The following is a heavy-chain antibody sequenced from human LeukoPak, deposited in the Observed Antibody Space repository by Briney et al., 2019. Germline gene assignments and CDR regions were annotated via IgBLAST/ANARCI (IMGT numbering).Heavy chain of an antibody. V-gene: IGHV4-39*01. Sequence: SEILSLTCTVSGGSISSSSHYWGWIRQPPGKGLEWIGSIYYSGNTYYNPSLKSRVTISVDTSKNQFSLKLSSVTAADTAVYYCARHANIVVVPAAKAFDYWGQGTLVTVSS. J-gene: IGHJ4*02. CDR1: GGSISSSSHY. CDR3: ARHANIVVVPAAKAFDY. D-gene: IGHD2-2*01. CDR2: IYYSGNT.